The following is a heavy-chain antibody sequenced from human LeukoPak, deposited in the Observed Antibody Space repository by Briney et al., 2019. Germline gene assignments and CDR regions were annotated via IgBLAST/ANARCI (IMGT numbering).Heavy chain of an antibody. J-gene: IGHJ4*02. Sequence: GGSLRLSCAASGFTFSSYEMNWVRQAPGKGLEWVSYISSSGSTKYYADSVKGRFTISRDNAKNSLYLQMNSLRAEDTAVYYCAAHSSGSYLPDYWGQGTLVTVSS. CDR3: AAHSSGSYLPDY. CDR1: GFTFSSYE. CDR2: ISSSGSTK. D-gene: IGHD1-26*01. V-gene: IGHV3-48*03.